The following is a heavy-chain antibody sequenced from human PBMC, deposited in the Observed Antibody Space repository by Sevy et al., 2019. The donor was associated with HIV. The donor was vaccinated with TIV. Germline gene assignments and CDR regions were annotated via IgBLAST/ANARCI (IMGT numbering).Heavy chain of an antibody. CDR2: LIGGGSRT. CDR3: AKRRVQSGLSGGGANYGWDV. D-gene: IGHD2-8*02. V-gene: IGHV3-23*01. J-gene: IGHJ6*02. Sequence: GGSLRLSCAASGFSFSNYAMSWVRQAPGKGLEWVSTLIGGGSRTYYADSVTGRFSISRYNSRNTLYLQMNSLGAEDTAVYYCAKRRVQSGLSGGGANYGWDVCGQGTTVTVSS. CDR1: GFSFSNYA.